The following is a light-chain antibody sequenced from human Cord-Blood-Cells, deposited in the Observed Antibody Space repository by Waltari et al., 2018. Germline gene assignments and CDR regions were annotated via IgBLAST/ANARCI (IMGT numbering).Light chain of an antibody. Sequence: IVLTQSTATLSLSPGDSATLSCRASQSVSSYLACYQQKPGQAPRLLIYDASNRATGIPARFSGSGSGTDFTLTISSLEPEDFAVYYCQQRSNWPPFTFGPGTKVDIK. CDR1: QSVSSY. V-gene: IGKV3-11*01. CDR3: QQRSNWPPFT. CDR2: DAS. J-gene: IGKJ3*01.